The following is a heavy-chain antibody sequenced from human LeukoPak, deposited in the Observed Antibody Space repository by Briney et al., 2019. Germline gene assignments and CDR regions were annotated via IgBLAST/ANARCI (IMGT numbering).Heavy chain of an antibody. Sequence: PSETLSLTCTVSGGSISSSSYYWGWIRQPPGKGLEWIGSIYYSGSTYYNPSLKSRVTISVDTSKNQLSLNLTSVTAADTAVYYCARGGVFPRQFDPWGQGTLVTVSS. CDR1: GGSISSSSYY. V-gene: IGHV4-39*07. CDR2: IYYSGST. J-gene: IGHJ5*02. CDR3: ARGGVFPRQFDP. D-gene: IGHD3-16*01.